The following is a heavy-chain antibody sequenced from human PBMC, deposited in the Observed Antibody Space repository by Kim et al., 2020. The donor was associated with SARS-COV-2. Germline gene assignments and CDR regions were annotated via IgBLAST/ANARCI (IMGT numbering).Heavy chain of an antibody. CDR1: GGSISSGSYY. CDR3: ARVVRTSGWLGGCGFDI. CDR2: IYTSGST. D-gene: IGHD6-19*01. J-gene: IGHJ3*02. Sequence: SETLSLTCTVSGGSISSGSYYWSWIRQPAGKGLEWIGRIYTSGSTNYNPSLKSRVTISVDTSKNQFSLKLSSVTAADTAVYYCARVVRTSGWLGGCGFDIWGRGTMVTVSS. V-gene: IGHV4-61*02.